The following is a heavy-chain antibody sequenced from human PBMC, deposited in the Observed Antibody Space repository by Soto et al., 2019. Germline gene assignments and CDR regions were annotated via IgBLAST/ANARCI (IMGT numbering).Heavy chain of an antibody. CDR1: GFTFDDYA. J-gene: IGHJ4*02. Sequence: GGSLRLSCTASGFTFDDYAMHWVRQAPGKGLEWVSGISGNNGNRDQADSVKGRFTISRDNARNSLYLHMNSLRAEDTAFYYCAKDLSVSGELVGFDSWGQGTLVTVSS. CDR2: ISGNNGNR. D-gene: IGHD1-7*01. CDR3: AKDLSVSGELVGFDS. V-gene: IGHV3-9*01.